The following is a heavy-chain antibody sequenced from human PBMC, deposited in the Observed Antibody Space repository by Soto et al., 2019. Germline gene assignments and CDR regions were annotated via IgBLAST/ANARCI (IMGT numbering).Heavy chain of an antibody. J-gene: IGHJ4*02. CDR3: AIQDCTNDVCLEAAVTVGGALEY. Sequence: EVQVVESGGGLVQPGKALRLSCAASGFTFSKYWIHWVRQAPGKGPVWVSYISSDGTTTDYADSVKGRFTISRDNAKNTLYLQMDSLRAEDTAVYYCAIQDCTNDVCLEAAVTVGGALEYWGQGAQVTVSS. D-gene: IGHD2-8*01. CDR1: GFTFSKYW. CDR2: ISSDGTTT. V-gene: IGHV3-74*01.